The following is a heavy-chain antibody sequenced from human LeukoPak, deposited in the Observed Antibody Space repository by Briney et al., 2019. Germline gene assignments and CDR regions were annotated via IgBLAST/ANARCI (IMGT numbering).Heavy chain of an antibody. Sequence: GASVKVSCKASGYTFTSYGISWVRQAPGQGLEWMGWISAYNGNTNYAQKLQGRVTMTTDTSTSTAYMELRSLRSDDTAVYYCARTNVLRYFDWVKGNNWFDPWGQGTLVTVPS. CDR1: GYTFTSYG. CDR3: ARTNVLRYFDWVKGNNWFDP. D-gene: IGHD3-9*01. J-gene: IGHJ5*02. CDR2: ISAYNGNT. V-gene: IGHV1-18*01.